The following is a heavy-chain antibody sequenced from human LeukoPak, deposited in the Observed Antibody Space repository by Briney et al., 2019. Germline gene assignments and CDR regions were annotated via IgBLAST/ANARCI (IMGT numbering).Heavy chain of an antibody. CDR1: GFTFSSYG. CDR2: ISYDGSNK. J-gene: IGHJ4*02. V-gene: IGHV3-30*18. D-gene: IGHD2-2*01. CDR3: AKSYPPYCSSTSCYSGLDY. Sequence: GGSLRLSCAASGFTFSSYGMHWVRQAPGKGLEWVAVISYDGSNKYYADSVKGRFTISRDNSKNTLYLQMNSLRAEDTAVYYCAKSYPPYCSSTSCYSGLDYWGQGTLVTVSS.